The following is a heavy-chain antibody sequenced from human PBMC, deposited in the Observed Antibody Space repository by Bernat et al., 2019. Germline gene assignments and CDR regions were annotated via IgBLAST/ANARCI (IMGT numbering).Heavy chain of an antibody. CDR3: ARDSSMPMDV. J-gene: IGHJ6*02. D-gene: IGHD2/OR15-2a*01. Sequence: QVQLQQWGAGLLKPSETLSLTCAVYGGSFSGYYWSWIRQPPGKGLEWIGEINHSGSTNYNPSLNSRVTISVDTSKSQFSLKLSSVAAADTAVYYCARDSSMPMDVWGQGTTVTVSS. CDR1: GGSFSGYY. CDR2: INHSGST. V-gene: IGHV4-34*01.